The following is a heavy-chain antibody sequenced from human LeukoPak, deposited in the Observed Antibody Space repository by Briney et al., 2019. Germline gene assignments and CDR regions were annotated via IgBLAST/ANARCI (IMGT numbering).Heavy chain of an antibody. D-gene: IGHD3-3*01. Sequence: SETLSLTCTVSGGSISSSSYYWGWIRQPPGKGLEWIGSIYYSGSTNYNPSLKSRVTISVDTSKNQFSLKLSSVTAADTAVYYCARGTVWSGYYLAKRNWFDPWGQGTLVTVSS. J-gene: IGHJ5*02. V-gene: IGHV4-39*07. CDR1: GGSISSSSYY. CDR2: IYYSGST. CDR3: ARGTVWSGYYLAKRNWFDP.